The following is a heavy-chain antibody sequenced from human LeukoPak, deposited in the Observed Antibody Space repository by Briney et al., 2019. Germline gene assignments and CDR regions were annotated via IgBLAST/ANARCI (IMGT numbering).Heavy chain of an antibody. CDR3: TILPYDSSGYYTYFDY. CDR2: INTNTGNP. J-gene: IGHJ4*02. CDR1: GYTFTSYA. Sequence: ASVKVSCKASGYTFTSYAMNWVRQAPGQGLGWMGWINTNTGNPTYAQGFTGRFVFSLDTSVSTAYLQISSLKAEDTAVYYCTILPYDSSGYYTYFDYWGQGTLVTVSS. V-gene: IGHV7-4-1*02. D-gene: IGHD3-22*01.